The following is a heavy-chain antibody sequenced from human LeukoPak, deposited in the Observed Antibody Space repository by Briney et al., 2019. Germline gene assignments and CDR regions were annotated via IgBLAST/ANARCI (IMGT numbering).Heavy chain of an antibody. CDR2: ISGSGGST. CDR3: AKWSRYSSSSWGY. CDR1: GFTFSSYA. Sequence: GGSLRLSCAASGFTFSSYAMSWVRQAPGKGLEWVSAISGSGGSTYYADSVKGRFTISRDNSKNTLYLQMNSLRAEDTAIYYCAKWSRYSSSSWGYWGQGTLVTVSS. V-gene: IGHV3-23*01. J-gene: IGHJ4*02. D-gene: IGHD6-6*01.